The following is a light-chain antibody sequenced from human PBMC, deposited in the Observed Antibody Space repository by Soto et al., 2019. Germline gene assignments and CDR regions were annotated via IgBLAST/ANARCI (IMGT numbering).Light chain of an antibody. CDR2: RNG. CDR1: SSNIGTYY. J-gene: IGLJ1*01. Sequence: QSVLTQPPSASGTPGQRVTISCSGSSSNIGTYYVDWYQQLPGTAPKLLIHRNGQRPSGVPDRFSASKAGASASLAISGLQSEDEGDYYCAAWDASLGGFYVFGSGTKVTVL. V-gene: IGLV1-47*01. CDR3: AAWDASLGGFYV.